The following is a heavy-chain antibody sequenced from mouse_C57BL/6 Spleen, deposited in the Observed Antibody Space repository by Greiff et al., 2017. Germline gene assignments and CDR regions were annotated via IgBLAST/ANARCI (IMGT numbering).Heavy chain of an antibody. J-gene: IGHJ2*01. CDR1: GYTFTDYY. V-gene: IGHV1-26*01. CDR2: INPNNGGT. D-gene: IGHD2-4*01. CDR3: ARAYDYDVYYFDY. Sequence: VHVKQSGPELVKPGASVKISCKASGYTFTDYYMNWVKQSHGKSLEWIGDINPNNGGTSYNQKFKGKATLTVDKSSSTAYMELRSLTSEDSAVYYCARAYDYDVYYFDYWGQGTTLTVSS.